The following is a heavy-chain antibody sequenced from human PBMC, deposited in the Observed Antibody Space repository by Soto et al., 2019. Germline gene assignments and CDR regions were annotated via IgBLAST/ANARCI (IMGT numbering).Heavy chain of an antibody. Sequence: QVQLQESGPGLVKPSETLSLTCTVSGGSISSYYWSWIRQPPGKGLEWIGYIYYSGSTNYNPSLKGRVTISVDTSKNQFSLKLSSVTAADTAVYYCARLTCSGGSCYSGYFQHWGQGTLVTVSS. D-gene: IGHD2-15*01. CDR2: IYYSGST. J-gene: IGHJ1*01. V-gene: IGHV4-59*08. CDR3: ARLTCSGGSCYSGYFQH. CDR1: GGSISSYY.